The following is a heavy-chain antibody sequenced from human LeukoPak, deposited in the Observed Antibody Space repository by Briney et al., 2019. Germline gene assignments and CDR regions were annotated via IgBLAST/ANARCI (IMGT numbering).Heavy chain of an antibody. D-gene: IGHD6-19*01. CDR1: RFTFGDYA. Sequence: PGGSLRLSCTASRFTFGDYAMSWFRQAPGKGLEWVGFIRSKAYGGTTEYAASVKGRFTISSDDSKSIAYLQMNSLKTEDTAVYYCTRDRAGLYYYMDVWGKGTTVTVSS. J-gene: IGHJ6*03. CDR2: IRSKAYGGTT. CDR3: TRDRAGLYYYMDV. V-gene: IGHV3-49*03.